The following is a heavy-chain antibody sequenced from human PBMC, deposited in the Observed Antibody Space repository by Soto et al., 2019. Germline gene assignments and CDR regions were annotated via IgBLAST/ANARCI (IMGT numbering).Heavy chain of an antibody. CDR2: IYTSGST. J-gene: IGHJ6*02. Sequence: SETLSLTCTVSGGSISSYYWSWIRQPAGKGLEWIGRIYTSGSTNYNPSLKSRVTMSVDTSKNQFSLKLSSVTAADTAVYYCARDWGIAVAGTRGYYYGMDVWGQGTTVTAP. D-gene: IGHD6-19*01. CDR1: GGSISSYY. CDR3: ARDWGIAVAGTRGYYYGMDV. V-gene: IGHV4-4*07.